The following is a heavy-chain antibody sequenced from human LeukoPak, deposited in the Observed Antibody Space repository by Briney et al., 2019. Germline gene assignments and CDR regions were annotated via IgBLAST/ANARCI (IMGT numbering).Heavy chain of an antibody. CDR2: IIPILGIA. J-gene: IGHJ4*02. CDR1: GGTFSSYA. Sequence: SVKVSCKASGGTFSSYAISWVRQAPGQGLEWMGRIIPILGIANYAQKFQGRVTITADKSTSTAYMELSSLGSEDTAVYYCARGAIQLWFPFDYWGQGTLVTVSS. D-gene: IGHD5-18*01. V-gene: IGHV1-69*04. CDR3: ARGAIQLWFPFDY.